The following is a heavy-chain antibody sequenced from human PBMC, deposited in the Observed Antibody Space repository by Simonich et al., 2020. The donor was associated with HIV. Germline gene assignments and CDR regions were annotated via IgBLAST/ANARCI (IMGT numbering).Heavy chain of an antibody. D-gene: IGHD1-26*01. Sequence: QVQPQQWGAGLLKPSETLSLTCAVYGGSLSGYFWSWIRQPPGKGLEWIGENNHSGSTNYNPSLKSRGTTSGDTSKNQFSLKLSSVTAADTAVYYCARLKVVGTTNVLYYFDYWGQGTLVTVSS. CDR1: GGSLSGYF. J-gene: IGHJ4*02. CDR3: ARLKVVGTTNVLYYFDY. V-gene: IGHV4-34*01. CDR2: NNHSGST.